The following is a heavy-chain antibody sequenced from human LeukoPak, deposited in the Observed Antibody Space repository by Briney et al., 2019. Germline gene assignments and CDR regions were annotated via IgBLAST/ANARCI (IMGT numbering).Heavy chain of an antibody. CDR2: IYYSGST. CDR1: GGSISSYY. J-gene: IGHJ4*02. V-gene: IGHV4-59*01. D-gene: IGHD3-22*01. Sequence: PSETLPLTCTVSGGSISSYYWSWIRQPPGKGLEWIGYIYYSGSTNYNPSLKSRVTISVDTSKNQFSLKLSSVTAADTAVYYCARGARGYYDSSGPFDYWGQGTLVTVSS. CDR3: ARGARGYYDSSGPFDY.